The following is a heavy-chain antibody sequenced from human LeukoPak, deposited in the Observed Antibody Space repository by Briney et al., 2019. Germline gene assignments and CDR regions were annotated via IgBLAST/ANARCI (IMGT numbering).Heavy chain of an antibody. V-gene: IGHV3-49*04. CDR1: GFTFSNYP. D-gene: IGHD3-9*01. J-gene: IGHJ4*02. CDR3: TRPYYDYLTGYYSDY. CDR2: LGSTAYGGTT. Sequence: PGRPLRLSCTTSGFTFSNYPMSWVRQAPGKGLEWLALLGSTAYGGTTKYAASVKGRFTISRDDSKSIAYLQMNSLKTEDTAVYYCTRPYYDYLTGYYSDYWGRGTLVTVSS.